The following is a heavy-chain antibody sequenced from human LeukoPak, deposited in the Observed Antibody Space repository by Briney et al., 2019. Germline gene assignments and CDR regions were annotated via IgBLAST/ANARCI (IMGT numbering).Heavy chain of an antibody. V-gene: IGHV4-59*01. CDR3: ARESRDVETEGFDY. Sequence: SETLSLTCTVSRGSISSYYWSWIRQPPGKGLEWIGYIYDSGSTKYNPSLKSRVTISVDTSKNQFSLKLSSVTAADTAVYYCARESRDVETEGFDYWGQGTLVTVSS. CDR1: RGSISSYY. CDR2: IYDSGST. D-gene: IGHD5-24*01. J-gene: IGHJ4*02.